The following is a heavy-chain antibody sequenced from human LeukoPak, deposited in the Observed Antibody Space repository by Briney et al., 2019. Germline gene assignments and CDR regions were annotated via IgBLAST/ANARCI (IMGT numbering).Heavy chain of an antibody. CDR3: AGARWFGELDY. J-gene: IGHJ4*02. CDR1: GFTFSSYG. D-gene: IGHD3-10*01. CDR2: IWYDGSNK. V-gene: IGHV3-33*01. Sequence: GGSLRLPCAASGFTFSSYGMHWVRQAPGKGLEWVAVIWYDGSNKYYADSVKGRFTISRDNSKNTLYLQMNSLRAEDTAVYYCAGARWFGELDYWGQGTLVTVSS.